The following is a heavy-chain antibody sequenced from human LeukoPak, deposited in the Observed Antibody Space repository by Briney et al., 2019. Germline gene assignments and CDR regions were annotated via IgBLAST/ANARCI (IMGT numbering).Heavy chain of an antibody. J-gene: IGHJ6*02. Sequence: PGGSLRLSCAASGFTFSSYAMHWVRQAPGKGLEWVAVISYDGSNKYYADSVKGRFTISRDNSKNTLYLQMNSLRAEDTAVYYCARDQHTITRWNRYYYYGMDVWGQGTTVTVSS. D-gene: IGHD1-1*01. CDR3: ARDQHTITRWNRYYYYGMDV. CDR1: GFTFSSYA. CDR2: ISYDGSNK. V-gene: IGHV3-30-3*01.